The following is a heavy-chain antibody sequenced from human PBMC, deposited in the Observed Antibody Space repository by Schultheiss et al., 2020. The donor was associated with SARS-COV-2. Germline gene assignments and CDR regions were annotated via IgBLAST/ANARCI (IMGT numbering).Heavy chain of an antibody. Sequence: GESLKISCAASGFTFSSYGMHWVRQAPGKGLEWVSYISSSGSTIYYADSVKGRFTISRDNAKNSLYLQMNSLRAEDTAVYYCARESIVVVTATNYYYYYGMDVWGQGTTVTVSS. V-gene: IGHV3-48*04. J-gene: IGHJ6*02. D-gene: IGHD2-21*02. CDR1: GFTFSSYG. CDR2: ISSSGSTI. CDR3: ARESIVVVTATNYYYYYGMDV.